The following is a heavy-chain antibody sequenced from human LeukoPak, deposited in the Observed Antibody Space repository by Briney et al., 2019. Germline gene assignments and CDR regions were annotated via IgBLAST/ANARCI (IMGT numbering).Heavy chain of an antibody. V-gene: IGHV5-51*01. Sequence: GASLQISSKGSGSSFTSYWIGWGRQVPGKGLEWMGIIYPGDSDTRYSPSFQGQVTISADKSISTAYLQWSSLKASDTAMYYCARLPGYCSSTSCYNYYYYGMDVWGQGTTVTVSS. CDR3: ARLPGYCSSTSCYNYYYYGMDV. J-gene: IGHJ6*02. CDR2: IYPGDSDT. D-gene: IGHD2-2*02. CDR1: GSSFTSYW.